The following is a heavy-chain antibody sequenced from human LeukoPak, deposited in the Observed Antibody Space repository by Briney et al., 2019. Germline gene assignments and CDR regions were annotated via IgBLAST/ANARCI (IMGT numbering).Heavy chain of an antibody. CDR2: IYYSGST. V-gene: IGHV4-59*01. CDR3: ARVSWQPEYLQH. D-gene: IGHD6-13*01. CDR1: GGSISSYY. Sequence: PSETLSLTCTVSGGSISSYYWSWIRQPPGKGLEWIGYIYYSGSTNYNPSLKSRVTISVDTSKNQFSLKLSSVTAADTAVYYCARVSWQPEYLQHWGQGTLVTVSS. J-gene: IGHJ1*01.